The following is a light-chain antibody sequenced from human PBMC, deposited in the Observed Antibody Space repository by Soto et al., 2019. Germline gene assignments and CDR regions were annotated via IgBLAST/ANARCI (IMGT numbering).Light chain of an antibody. CDR1: SSDIGDYGY. Sequence: QSVLTQPASVSGSPGQSITISCTGTSSDIGDYGYVSWYQQHPGKAPKLIIYEVTNRPSGVSTRFSGSKSGNTASLTISGLQAEDEADYYCNSYTNRNSVTVGVGT. CDR3: NSYTNRNSVT. CDR2: EVT. J-gene: IGLJ2*01. V-gene: IGLV2-14*01.